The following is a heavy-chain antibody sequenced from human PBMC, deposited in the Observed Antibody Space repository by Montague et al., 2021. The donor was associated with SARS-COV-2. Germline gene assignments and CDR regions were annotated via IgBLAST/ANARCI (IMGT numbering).Heavy chain of an antibody. CDR1: GGSISSYY. CDR3: ARGSGWMGNAFDI. V-gene: IGHV4-59*01. CDR2: IYYSGST. J-gene: IGHJ3*02. Sequence: SETLSLTCTVSGGSISSYYWSWIRQPPGKGLEWIGYIYYSGSTNYNPSLKSRVTISVDTSKSQFSLKLSSATAADTAVYYCARGSGWMGNAFDIWGQGTMVTVSS. D-gene: IGHD6-19*01.